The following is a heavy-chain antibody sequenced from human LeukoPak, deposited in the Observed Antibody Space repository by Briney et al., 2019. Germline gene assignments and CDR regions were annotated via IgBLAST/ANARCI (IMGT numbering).Heavy chain of an antibody. J-gene: IGHJ6*03. V-gene: IGHV3-43*01. CDR2: ISWGGGST. CDR3: AKDGRYYYYYMDV. CDR1: GFTFDDYN. Sequence: AGTLTLSCAASGFTFDDYNMHWLRQAPGKGLEWVSLISWGGGSTYYADPVKGRFTIARDNSKNFLYLQMNSLRTEETALYYCAKDGRYYYYYMDVWGKGTTVTVSS.